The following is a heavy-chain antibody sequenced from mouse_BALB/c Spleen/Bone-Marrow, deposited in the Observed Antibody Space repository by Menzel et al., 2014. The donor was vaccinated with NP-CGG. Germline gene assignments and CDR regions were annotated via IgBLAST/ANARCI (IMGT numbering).Heavy chain of an antibody. Sequence: QVQLQQSGAELVRPGTSVKISCKASGYTFTNYWLGWVKQRPGHGLEWIGDIYPGGGYTDYNEKFKGKATLTADTSSSTAYMQPSSLTSEDSAVYFCARDMITTRAMDYWGQGTSVTVSS. CDR3: ARDMITTRAMDY. CDR1: GYTFTNYW. D-gene: IGHD2-4*01. V-gene: IGHV1-63*02. CDR2: IYPGGGYT. J-gene: IGHJ4*01.